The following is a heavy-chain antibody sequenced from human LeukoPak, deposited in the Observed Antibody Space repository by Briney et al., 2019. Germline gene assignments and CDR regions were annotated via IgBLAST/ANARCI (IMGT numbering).Heavy chain of an antibody. D-gene: IGHD3-10*01. CDR1: GFTFSSYG. Sequence: SGGSLRLSCAASGFTFSSYGMHWVRQAPGKGLEWVAFIRYDGSNKYYADSVKGRFTISRDNSKNTLYLQMNSLRAEDTAVYYCAKGVTMVRGVIIYGYYYMDVWGKGTTVTISS. V-gene: IGHV3-30*02. CDR3: AKGVTMVRGVIIYGYYYMDV. CDR2: IRYDGSNK. J-gene: IGHJ6*03.